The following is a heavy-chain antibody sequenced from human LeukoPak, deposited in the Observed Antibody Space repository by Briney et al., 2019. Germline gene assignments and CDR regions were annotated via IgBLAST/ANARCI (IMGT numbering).Heavy chain of an antibody. CDR2: IYTSGST. D-gene: IGHD5-12*01. J-gene: IGHJ6*03. V-gene: IGHV4-61*02. CDR1: GGSISSGSYY. CDR3: ARGGVATSGTGYYYYYMDV. Sequence: SETLSLTCTVSGGSISSGSYYWSWIRQPAGKGLEWIGRIYTSGSTNYNPSLKSRVTISVDTSKNQFSLKLSSVTAADTAVYYCARGGVATSGTGYYYYYMDVWGKGTTVTISS.